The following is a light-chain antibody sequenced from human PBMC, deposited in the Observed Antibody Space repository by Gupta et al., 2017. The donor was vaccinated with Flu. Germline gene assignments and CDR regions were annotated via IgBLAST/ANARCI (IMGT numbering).Light chain of an antibody. CDR1: QSVLYSSNNKNY. CDR3: QQDDSTPFT. V-gene: IGKV4-1*01. J-gene: IGKJ3*01. Sequence: DIVMTQSPDSLAVSPGERATINCKSSQSVLYSSNNKNYLAWYQQKPGQPPKLLIYWASTRESGVPDRFSGGGSGTDFTLTISSLQAEDVAVYYCQQDDSTPFTFGRGTKVDIK. CDR2: WAS.